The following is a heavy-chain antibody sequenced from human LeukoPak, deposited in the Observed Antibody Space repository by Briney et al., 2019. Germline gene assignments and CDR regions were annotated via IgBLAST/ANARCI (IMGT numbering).Heavy chain of an antibody. CDR1: GFTFSSYW. D-gene: IGHD3-9*01. J-gene: IGHJ4*02. CDR2: IKQDGSEK. V-gene: IGHV3-7*03. CDR3: ARGYYDILTGYTFDY. Sequence: PGGSLRLSCAASGFTFSSYWMSWVRQAPGKGLEWVANIKQDGSEKYYEDSVKGRFTISRDNAKNSLYLQMNSLRAEDTAVYYCARGYYDILTGYTFDYWGQGTLVTVSS.